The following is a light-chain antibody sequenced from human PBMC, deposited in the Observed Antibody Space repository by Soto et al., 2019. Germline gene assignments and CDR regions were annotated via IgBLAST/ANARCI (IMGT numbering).Light chain of an antibody. CDR1: QSVSSY. CDR2: DAS. CDR3: HQRSNWPSIT. V-gene: IGKV3-11*01. J-gene: IGKJ5*01. Sequence: EIVLTQSPATLSLSPGERATLSCRASQSVSSYLAWYQQKPVQAHRLLIYDASNRATGIPARFSGSGSGTDFTLTISSLEPEDFAVYYCHQRSNWPSITFGQGTRLEIK.